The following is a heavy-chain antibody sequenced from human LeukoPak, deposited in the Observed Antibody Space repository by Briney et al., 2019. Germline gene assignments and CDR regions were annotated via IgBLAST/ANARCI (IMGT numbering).Heavy chain of an antibody. J-gene: IGHJ4*02. Sequence: SETLSLTCAVYVGSFSGYYWSWIRQPPGKGLEWIGEINRSGSTNYNPSLKSRVTISVDTSKNQFSLKLSSVTAADTAVYYCARRGWAYCSGGSCYFDYWGQGTLVTVSS. D-gene: IGHD2-15*01. CDR3: ARRGWAYCSGGSCYFDY. CDR2: INRSGST. CDR1: VGSFSGYY. V-gene: IGHV4-34*01.